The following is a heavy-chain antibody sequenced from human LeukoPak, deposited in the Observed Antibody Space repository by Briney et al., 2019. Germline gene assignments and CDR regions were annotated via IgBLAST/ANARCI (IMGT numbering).Heavy chain of an antibody. CDR2: ISYDESDK. CDR3: AKGVVAATNAAYYGVDV. Sequence: PGRSLRLSWAASGFTFSNYGMHWVRQAPGKGLGWVAVISYDESDKYHADSVKGRFTISRDNSKNTLYLQMNSLRPEDTAVYYCAKGVVAATNAAYYGVDVWGQGTTVSVSS. CDR1: GFTFSNYG. J-gene: IGHJ6*02. D-gene: IGHD2-15*01. V-gene: IGHV3-30*18.